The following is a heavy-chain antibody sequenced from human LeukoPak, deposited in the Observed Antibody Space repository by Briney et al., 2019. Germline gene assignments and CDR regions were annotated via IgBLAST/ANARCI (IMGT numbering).Heavy chain of an antibody. CDR2: ISYDGSNK. D-gene: IGHD3-16*01. V-gene: IGHV3-30*04. CDR1: GFTFSSYA. Sequence: GGSLRLSCAASGFTFSSYAMHWVRQAPGKGLEWVAVISYDGSNKYYADSVKGRFTISRDNSKNTLYLQMNSLRAEDTAVYYCASHWGGYWGQGTLVTVSS. CDR3: ASHWGGY. J-gene: IGHJ4*02.